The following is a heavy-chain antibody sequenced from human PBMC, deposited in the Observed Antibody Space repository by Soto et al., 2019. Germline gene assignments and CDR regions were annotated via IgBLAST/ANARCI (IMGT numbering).Heavy chain of an antibody. D-gene: IGHD4-17*01. J-gene: IGHJ4*03. CDR2: IIPIFGTA. CDR3: VRWGYGSNSLEF. V-gene: IGHV1-69*13. CDR1: GGTFSSYA. Sequence: ASVKVSCKASGGTFSSYAISWVRQAPGQGLEWMGGIIPIFGTANYAQKFQGRVTITADESTSTAYMELSSLSSEDTAVYYCVRWGYGSNSLEFWGQGTLVTVSS.